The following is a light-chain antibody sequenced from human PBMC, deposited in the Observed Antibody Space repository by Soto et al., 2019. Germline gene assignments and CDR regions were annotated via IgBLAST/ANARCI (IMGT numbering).Light chain of an antibody. CDR1: QIVSSK. CDR3: QQRSNWPPELT. V-gene: IGKV3-15*01. CDR2: GAS. Sequence: EIVMTQSPATLSVSPGEGATLSCRASQIVSSKLAWYQQKPGQAPRLLIYGASTRATGIPARFSGSGSGTEFTLIISSLQSEDSAVYYCQQRSNWPPELTFGGGTKVDIK. J-gene: IGKJ4*01.